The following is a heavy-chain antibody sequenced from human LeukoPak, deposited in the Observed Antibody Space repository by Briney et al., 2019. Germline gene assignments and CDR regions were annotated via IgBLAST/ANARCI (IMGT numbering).Heavy chain of an antibody. CDR3: ARDLLPEAFDI. Sequence: GGSLRLSCAASGFTFSSYSMNWVRQAPGKGLEWVSSISSSSSCIYYADSVKGRFTISRDNAKNSLYLQMNSLRAEDTAVYYCARDLLPEAFDIWGQGTMVTVPS. CDR1: GFTFSSYS. V-gene: IGHV3-21*01. D-gene: IGHD3-22*01. CDR2: ISSSSSCI. J-gene: IGHJ3*02.